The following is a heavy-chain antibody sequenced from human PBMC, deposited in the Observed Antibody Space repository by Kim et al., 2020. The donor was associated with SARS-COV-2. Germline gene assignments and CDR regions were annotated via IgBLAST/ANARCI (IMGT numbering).Heavy chain of an antibody. D-gene: IGHD3-22*01. V-gene: IGHV4-34*10. CDR3: ARSKYYYDSSGYCIFDY. J-gene: IGHJ4*02. Sequence: PKSRVTMSIDTSKNQFYLKLNSVTAADTAVYYCARSKYYYDSSGYCIFDYWGQGTLVTVSS.